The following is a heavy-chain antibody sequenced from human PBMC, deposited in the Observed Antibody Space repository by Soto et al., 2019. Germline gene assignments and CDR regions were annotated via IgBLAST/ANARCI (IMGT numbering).Heavy chain of an antibody. Sequence: QVQLQESGPGLVKPSQTLSLTCTVSGGSISSGDYYWSWIRQPPGKGLEWIGYIYYSGSTYCNPSLKSRVTISVDTSKNQFSLKLSSVTAADTAVYYCARDWGVWFGEDAFDIWGQGTMVTVSS. V-gene: IGHV4-30-4*01. CDR3: ARDWGVWFGEDAFDI. D-gene: IGHD3-10*01. J-gene: IGHJ3*02. CDR2: IYYSGST. CDR1: GGSISSGDYY.